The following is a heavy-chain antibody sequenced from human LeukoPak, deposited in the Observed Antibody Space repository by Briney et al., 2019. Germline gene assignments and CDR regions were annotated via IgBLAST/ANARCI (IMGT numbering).Heavy chain of an antibody. D-gene: IGHD3-22*01. CDR2: INHSGST. CDR1: GGSISSYY. V-gene: IGHV4-34*01. Sequence: SETLSLTCTVSGGSISSYYWSWIRQPPGKGLEWIGEINHSGSTNYNPSLKSRVTISVDTSKNQFSLKLSSVTAADTAVYYCARGSRTKYYYDSRSFDYWGQGTLVTVSS. CDR3: ARGSRTKYYYDSRSFDY. J-gene: IGHJ4*02.